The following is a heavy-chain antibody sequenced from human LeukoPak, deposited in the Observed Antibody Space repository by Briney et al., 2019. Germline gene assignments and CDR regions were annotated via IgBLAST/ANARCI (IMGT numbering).Heavy chain of an antibody. Sequence: SETLSLTCAVYGGSFSGCSWGWIRQTPGKGLGWGGEIKHSGCTNYNQSLKSRVTISVDTSKNQFSLKLSSVTAADTAVYYCARGGRKSSYYYGSGNHNWFDPWGQGTLVTVSS. V-gene: IGHV4-34*01. CDR2: IKHSGCT. D-gene: IGHD3-10*01. CDR3: ARGGRKSSYYYGSGNHNWFDP. CDR1: GGSFSGCS. J-gene: IGHJ5*02.